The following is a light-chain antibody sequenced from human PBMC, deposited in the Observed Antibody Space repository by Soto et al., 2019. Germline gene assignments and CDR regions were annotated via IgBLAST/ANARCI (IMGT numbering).Light chain of an antibody. CDR3: QQRSNWPPIT. CDR2: DAS. V-gene: IGKV3-11*01. Sequence: EIVLTQSPATLSLSPGEGATLSCRASQSVSTYLAWYQQKPAQAPRLLIYDASNRATGIPVRFSGSGSGTDFTLTISSLEPEDFAVYYCQQRSNWPPITFGQGTRLEIK. J-gene: IGKJ5*01. CDR1: QSVSTY.